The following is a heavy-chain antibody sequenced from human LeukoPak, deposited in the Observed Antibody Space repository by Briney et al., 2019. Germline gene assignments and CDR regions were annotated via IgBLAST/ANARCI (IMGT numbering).Heavy chain of an antibody. CDR2: IKEDGSEK. Sequence: GGSLRLSCAASGFTFSNFWMNWVRQVPGKALEWVANIKEDGSEKYYVDSAKGRFTISRDNSKKSLYLQMNNLRVDDTALYYCARRDYDYGGSETGRHNYMDVWGKGTTVTVSS. V-gene: IGHV3-7*01. D-gene: IGHD4-17*01. J-gene: IGHJ6*03. CDR3: ARRDYDYGGSETGRHNYMDV. CDR1: GFTFSNFW.